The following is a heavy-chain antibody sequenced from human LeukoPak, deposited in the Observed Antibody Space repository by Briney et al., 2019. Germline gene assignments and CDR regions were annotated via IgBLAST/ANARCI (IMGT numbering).Heavy chain of an antibody. J-gene: IGHJ4*02. CDR2: IYHSGTT. CDR3: ARLNEGEQNFDY. Sequence: SETLSLTCAVSGGSISSSSLYWGWIRQPPGKGLEWIANIYHSGTTFSNPTLTGRVTMSLDTSQNHFSLRLFSVSAADTAVYYCARLNEGEQNFDYWGLGTLVTVSS. D-gene: IGHD1-1*01. V-gene: IGHV4-39*07. CDR1: GGSISSSSLY.